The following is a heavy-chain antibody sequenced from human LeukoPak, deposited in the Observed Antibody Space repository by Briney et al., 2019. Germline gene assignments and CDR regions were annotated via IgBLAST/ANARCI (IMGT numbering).Heavy chain of an antibody. V-gene: IGHV3-21*01. CDR2: ISSSSGYI. D-gene: IGHD6-6*01. J-gene: IGHJ5*02. Sequence: GGSLRLSCAASGFTFSSYSMNWVRQAPGKGLEWVSSISSSSGYIYYADSVKGRFTISRDNAKNSLYLQMNSLRAEDTAVYYCAREGIAARLVGGWFDPWGQGTLVTVSS. CDR3: AREGIAARLVGGWFDP. CDR1: GFTFSSYS.